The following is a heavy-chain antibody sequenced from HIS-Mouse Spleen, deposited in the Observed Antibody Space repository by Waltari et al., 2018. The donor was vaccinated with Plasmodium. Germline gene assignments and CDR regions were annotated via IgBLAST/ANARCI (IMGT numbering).Heavy chain of an antibody. V-gene: IGHV4-39*01. CDR1: GGSISSSSYY. CDR2: NYYSGCT. D-gene: IGHD1-26*01. Sequence: QLQLQESGPGLVKPSETLSLTCTVSGGSISSSSYYWGWIRQPPGKGREWIGSNYYSGCTYDNPSLKSRVTISVDTSKIQFSLKLSCVTAADTAVYYCARRGESYYYFDYWGQGTLVTVSS. CDR3: ARRGESYYYFDY. J-gene: IGHJ4*02.